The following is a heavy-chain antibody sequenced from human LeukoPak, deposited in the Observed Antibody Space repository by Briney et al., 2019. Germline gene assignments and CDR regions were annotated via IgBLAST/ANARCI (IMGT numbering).Heavy chain of an antibody. CDR3: ARGGVFHYDSSGYYDY. CDR2: INYSGST. D-gene: IGHD3-22*01. J-gene: IGHJ4*02. CDR1: SLTCTDY. V-gene: IGHV4-38-2*02. Sequence: SLTCTDYWDWIRQPPGKGLEWLGSINYSGSTHYNPSLESRVTISVDTSKNQFSLKLSSVTAADTAVYYCARGGVFHYDSSGYYDYWGQGTLVTVSS.